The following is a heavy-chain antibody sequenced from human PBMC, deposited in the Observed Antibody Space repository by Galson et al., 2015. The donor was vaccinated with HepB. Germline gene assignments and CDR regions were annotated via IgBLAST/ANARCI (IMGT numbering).Heavy chain of an antibody. CDR2: ISAYNRNT. Sequence: SVKVSCKASGYTFTSYGISWVRQAPGQGLEWMGWISAYNRNTNYAQKLQGRVTMTTDTSTSTAYMELRSLRSDDTAVYCCAREGFSAYDYAGYYYYGMDVWGRGTTITVSS. J-gene: IGHJ6*02. V-gene: IGHV1-18*01. D-gene: IGHD5-12*01. CDR1: GYTFTSYG. CDR3: AREGFSAYDYAGYYYYGMDV.